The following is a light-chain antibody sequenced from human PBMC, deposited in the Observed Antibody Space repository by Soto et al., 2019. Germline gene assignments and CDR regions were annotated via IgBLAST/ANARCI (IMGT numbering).Light chain of an antibody. Sequence: EIVLTQSPATLSLSPGERATLSCRASQSVSSYLAWYQQKPGQAPRLLIHAASIRATGIPARFSGSGSGTDFTLTISSLEPEDFAVSYCQQRSNWPRTFGQGTKLEIK. CDR2: AAS. CDR1: QSVSSY. J-gene: IGKJ2*01. V-gene: IGKV3-11*01. CDR3: QQRSNWPRT.